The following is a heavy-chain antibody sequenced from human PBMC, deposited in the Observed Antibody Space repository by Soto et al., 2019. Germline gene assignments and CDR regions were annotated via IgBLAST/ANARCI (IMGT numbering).Heavy chain of an antibody. Sequence: GGSLRLSCAASGFNFNIFAMSWVRQAPGKGLEWVSGIGGGDTHYADPVKGRFTISRDNSRNTVFLQMTSLRAEDTAIYYWAKDRQDHNSVWDPTDIWGQGTVVTVSS. D-gene: IGHD1-26*01. CDR3: AKDRQDHNSVWDPTDI. CDR1: GFNFNIFA. J-gene: IGHJ3*02. V-gene: IGHV3-23*01. CDR2: IGGGDT.